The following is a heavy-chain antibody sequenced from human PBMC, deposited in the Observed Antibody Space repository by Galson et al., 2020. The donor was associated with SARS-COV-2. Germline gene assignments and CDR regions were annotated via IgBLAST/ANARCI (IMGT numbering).Heavy chain of an antibody. CDR2: IHANDQK. V-gene: IGHV2-26*01. CDR3: VQSTAYYYDYSSSPHYYFDY. CDR1: GFSLNNARMG. Sequence: KMSGPTLVKPTETLTLTCTVSGFSLNNARMGVNWIRQPPGKALEWLAHIHANDQKLYSTSLKTRLTISMDTSKSQVVLTITNMDPVDTATYYCVQSTAYYYDYSSSPHYYFDYWGQGILVAVSS. J-gene: IGHJ4*02. D-gene: IGHD3-22*01.